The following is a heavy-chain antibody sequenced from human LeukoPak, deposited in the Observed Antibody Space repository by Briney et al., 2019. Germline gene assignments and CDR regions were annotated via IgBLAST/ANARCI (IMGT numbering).Heavy chain of an antibody. CDR2: INPNSGGT. V-gene: IGHV1-2*02. D-gene: IGHD1-26*01. Sequence: GASVKVSCKASGYTFTDYYVHWVRQAPGQGLEWMGWINPNSGGTNYAQKFQGRVTLTRDTSISTGYMELSRLRSDDTAVYYCARADVNVGFDPWGQGTLATVSS. CDR3: ARADVNVGFDP. J-gene: IGHJ5*02. CDR1: GYTFTDYY.